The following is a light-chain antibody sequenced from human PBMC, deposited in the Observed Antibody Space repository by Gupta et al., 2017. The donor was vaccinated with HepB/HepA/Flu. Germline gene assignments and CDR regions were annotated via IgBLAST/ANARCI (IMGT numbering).Light chain of an antibody. CDR3: QHEDNLRWT. CDR1: QDISNY. J-gene: IGKJ1*01. V-gene: IGKV1-33*01. Sequence: DIQMTQSPSSLSASVGDRVTITCQASQDISNYLNWYQQKPGKAPKLLIYDASNLETGVPSRFSGSGSGTDFTFTISSRQPEDFAKYYCQHEDNLRWTFGQGTKVEIK. CDR2: DAS.